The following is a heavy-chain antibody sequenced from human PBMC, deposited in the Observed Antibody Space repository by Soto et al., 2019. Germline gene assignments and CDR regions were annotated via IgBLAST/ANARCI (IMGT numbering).Heavy chain of an antibody. CDR1: GLTVRRDA. V-gene: IGHV3-30*14. CDR3: VKDRGGCWTFDS. D-gene: IGHD2-15*01. CDR2: ITYDGIDKFQ. Sequence: QVQLVEYGGGVVQPGRSLRLSCAAAGLTVRRDAMHWVRQAPGKGLEWVAVITYDGIDKFQWYAESVDGRFTISRDNSKSMLFREMNSLILEDTAVYFSVKDRGGCWTFDSWGQGTLVTVSS. J-gene: IGHJ4*02.